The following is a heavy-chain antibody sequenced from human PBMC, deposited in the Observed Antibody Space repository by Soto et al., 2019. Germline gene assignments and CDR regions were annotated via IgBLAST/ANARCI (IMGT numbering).Heavy chain of an antibody. J-gene: IGHJ6*02. CDR3: ARVRVEEQWLDYYYYGMDV. V-gene: IGHV1-18*04. CDR2: ISAYNGNT. Sequence: RASVKVSCKASGYTFTSYGISWVRQAPGQGLEWMGWISAYNGNTNYAQKLQGRVTMTTDTSASTAYMELRSLRSDDTAVYYCARVRVEEQWLDYYYYGMDVWGQGTTVTVSS. D-gene: IGHD6-19*01. CDR1: GYTFTSYG.